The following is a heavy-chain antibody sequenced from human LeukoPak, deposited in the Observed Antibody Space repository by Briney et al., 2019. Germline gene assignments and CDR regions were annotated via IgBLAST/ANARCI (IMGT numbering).Heavy chain of an antibody. CDR2: MNIDGSEK. J-gene: IGHJ4*02. CDR3: ARARYSGSYYFDY. Sequence: SGGSLRLSCAASGFTFSNYWMGWVRQAPGKRLEWVANMNIDGSEKYYADSVKGRFTISRDNSKNTLYLQMNSLRAEDTAVYYCARARYSGSYYFDYWGQGTLVTVSS. D-gene: IGHD1-26*01. CDR1: GFTFSNYW. V-gene: IGHV3-7*01.